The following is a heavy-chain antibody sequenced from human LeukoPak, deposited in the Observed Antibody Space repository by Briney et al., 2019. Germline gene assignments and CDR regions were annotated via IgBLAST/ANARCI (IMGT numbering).Heavy chain of an antibody. CDR2: IYYSGNT. CDR3: ARGGRGYQAD. J-gene: IGHJ4*02. CDR1: GGSISTYY. D-gene: IGHD5-18*01. Sequence: PSETLSLTCTVSGGSISTYYWSWIRKSPGKGLEWIGYIYYSGNTNYNPSLKSRVTISVDTSKNQFSLRLSSVTEADTALYYCARGGRGYQADWGQGTLVTVSS. V-gene: IGHV4-59*01.